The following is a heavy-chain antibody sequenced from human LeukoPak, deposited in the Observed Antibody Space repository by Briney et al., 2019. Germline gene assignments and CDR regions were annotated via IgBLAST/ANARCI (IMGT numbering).Heavy chain of an antibody. J-gene: IGHJ4*02. CDR3: ARDKYCSGGKCYGLGLGFDY. CDR1: GFTFSSYE. D-gene: IGHD2-15*01. CDR2: ISGSSGTM. Sequence: LGGSLRLSCAASGFTFSSYEWNWVRQAPGKGLEWVSYISGSSGTMYYADSVKGRFTISRDDAKNSLYLQMNSLGAEDTAVYYCARDKYCSGGKCYGLGLGFDYWGQGSLVIVSS. V-gene: IGHV3-48*03.